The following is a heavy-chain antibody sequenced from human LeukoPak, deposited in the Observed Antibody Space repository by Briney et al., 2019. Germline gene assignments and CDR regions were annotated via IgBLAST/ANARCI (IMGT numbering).Heavy chain of an antibody. CDR1: GGTFSSYA. CDR2: IIPIFGTA. CDR3: ARDYYDSSGPTEPFDI. Sequence: GASVKVSCKASGGTFSSYAISWVRQAPGQGLEWMGGIIPIFGTANYAQKFQGRVTITADKSTSTAYMELSSLRSEDTAVYYCARDYYDSSGPTEPFDIWGQGTMVTVSS. D-gene: IGHD3-22*01. J-gene: IGHJ3*02. V-gene: IGHV1-69*06.